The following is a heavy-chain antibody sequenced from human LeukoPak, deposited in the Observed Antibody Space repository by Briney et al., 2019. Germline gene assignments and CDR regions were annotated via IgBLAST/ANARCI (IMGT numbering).Heavy chain of an antibody. Sequence: GASVKVSCKASGYTFTSYYMHWVRQAPGQGLEWMGIINPSGGSTSYTQKFQGRVTMTRDTSTSTVYMELSSLRSEDTAVYYCARGDKVFGVVNSSGYWGQGPRVTVPS. CDR3: ARGDKVFGVVNSSGY. CDR2: INPSGGST. J-gene: IGHJ4*02. V-gene: IGHV1-46*01. CDR1: GYTFTSYY. D-gene: IGHD3-3*01.